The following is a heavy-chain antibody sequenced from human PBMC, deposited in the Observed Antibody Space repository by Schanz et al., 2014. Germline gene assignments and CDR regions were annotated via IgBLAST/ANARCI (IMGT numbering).Heavy chain of an antibody. Sequence: EVQLLQSEGGLVQPGGSLRLSCAASGFTLSNSDMHWVRQGTGKGLEWVSTIGYLGDTDYPDSVKGRFSISIDNSKNTLKLHMNTQRSEDTAVYYCAKDSAHIDIVLVPTAIDYWGQGTLVTVSS. V-gene: IGHV3-13*01. CDR2: IGYLGDT. D-gene: IGHD2-2*01. CDR3: AKDSAHIDIVLVPTAIDY. J-gene: IGHJ4*02. CDR1: GFTLSNSD.